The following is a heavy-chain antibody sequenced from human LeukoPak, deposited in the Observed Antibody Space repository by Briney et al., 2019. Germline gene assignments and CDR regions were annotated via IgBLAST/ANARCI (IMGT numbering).Heavy chain of an antibody. CDR3: ARRFGELLFYYFDY. Sequence: ASVKVSCKASGYTFTSYDINWVRQATGQGLEWMGWMNPNSGNTGYAQKFQGRVTITRDTSISTAYMELSRLRSDDTAVYYCARRFGELLFYYFDYWGQGTLVTVSS. CDR1: GYTFTSYD. V-gene: IGHV1-8*03. CDR2: MNPNSGNT. D-gene: IGHD3-10*01. J-gene: IGHJ4*02.